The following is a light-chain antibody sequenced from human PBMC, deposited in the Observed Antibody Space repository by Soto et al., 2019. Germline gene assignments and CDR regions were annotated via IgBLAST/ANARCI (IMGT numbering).Light chain of an antibody. CDR2: NNN. J-gene: IGLJ1*01. Sequence: QAVVTQPPSASGTPGQRVTISCSGSSSNIGSNTVNWYQQLPGTAPKLLIYNNNQRPSGVTDRFSGSKSGTSASLAISGLQSEDEADYYCAAWDDSLNGLVFGTGTKLTVL. CDR3: AAWDDSLNGLV. V-gene: IGLV1-44*01. CDR1: SSNIGSNT.